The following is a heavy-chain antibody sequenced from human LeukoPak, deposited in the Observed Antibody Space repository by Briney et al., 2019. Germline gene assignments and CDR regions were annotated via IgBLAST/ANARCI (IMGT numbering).Heavy chain of an antibody. CDR1: GGSLTNYF. J-gene: IGHJ4*02. Sequence: TPSETLSLTCTVSGGSLTNYFWSWIRQPPGTGLEWIGYIHSSGSPHYNPSFESRVTTLVDTSKNQFSLNLNSVTAADTAVYYCTRHPGGNDAHRFDYWGQGLLVTVSS. D-gene: IGHD4-23*01. CDR3: TRHPGGNDAHRFDY. CDR2: IHSSGSP. V-gene: IGHV4-59*08.